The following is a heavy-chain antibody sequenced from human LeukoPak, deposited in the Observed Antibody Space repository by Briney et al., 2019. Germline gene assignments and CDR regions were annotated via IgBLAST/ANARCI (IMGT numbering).Heavy chain of an antibody. V-gene: IGHV3-9*01. CDR3: AKDGGPWPGDYYYGMDV. CDR1: GFTFDDYA. J-gene: IGHJ6*02. D-gene: IGHD1-14*01. Sequence: GGSLRLSCAASGFTFDDYAMHWVRQAPGKGLEWVSGISWNSDSIGYADSVKGRFTISRDNAKNSLYLQMNSLRAEDTALYYCAKDGGPWPGDYYYGMDVWGQGTTVTVSS. CDR2: ISWNSDSI.